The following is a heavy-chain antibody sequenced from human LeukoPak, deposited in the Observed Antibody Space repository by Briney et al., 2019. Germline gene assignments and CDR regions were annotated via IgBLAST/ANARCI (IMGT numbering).Heavy chain of an antibody. CDR1: GYTFTGYY. Sequence: VASVKVSCKASGYTFTGYYMHWVRQAPGQGLEWMGWINPDSGGTNYAQKFQGRVTMTRDTSISTAYMELSRLRSDDTAVYYCARELIAAEYAFDIWGQGTMVTVSS. CDR3: ARELIAAEYAFDI. V-gene: IGHV1-2*02. J-gene: IGHJ3*02. CDR2: INPDSGGT. D-gene: IGHD6-13*01.